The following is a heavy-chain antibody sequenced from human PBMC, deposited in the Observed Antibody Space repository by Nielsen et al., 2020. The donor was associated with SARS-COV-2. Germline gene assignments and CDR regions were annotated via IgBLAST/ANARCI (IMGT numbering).Heavy chain of an antibody. CDR3: ARLGIAAAGTKYGDWFDP. J-gene: IGHJ5*02. CDR2: IIWRSGVT. V-gene: IGHV3-23*01. CDR1: GFSFRSFT. D-gene: IGHD6-13*01. Sequence: GESLKISCAASGFSFRSFTMSWVRQAPGKGLEWVSGIIWRSGVTYYTDSVKGRFTISRDDSRDTVYLQMNSLRAEDTAVYYCARLGIAAAGTKYGDWFDPWGQGTLVTVSS.